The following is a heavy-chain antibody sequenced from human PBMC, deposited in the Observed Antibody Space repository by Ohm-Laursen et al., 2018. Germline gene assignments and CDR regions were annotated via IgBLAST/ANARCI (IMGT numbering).Heavy chain of an antibody. Sequence: SLRLSCTASGFTFSSNTMNWVRQAPGKGLEWVSCISSSSSIIYYADSVKGRFTISRDNAKNSLYLQMNSLRAEDTAVYYCTGSQQLLNWGQGTLVTVSS. CDR1: GFTFSSNT. D-gene: IGHD2-2*01. CDR2: ISSSSSII. V-gene: IGHV3-48*01. CDR3: TGSQQLLN. J-gene: IGHJ4*02.